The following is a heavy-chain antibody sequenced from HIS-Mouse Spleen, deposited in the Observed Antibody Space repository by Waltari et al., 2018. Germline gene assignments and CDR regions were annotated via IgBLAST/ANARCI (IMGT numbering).Heavy chain of an antibody. Sequence: QLQLQESGPGLVKPSETLSLTCTVSVGSISSSSYYWGWIRQPPGKGLEWIGSIYYSGSTYYNPSPKSRVTISVDTSKNQFSLKLSSVTAADTAVYYCAREIPYSSSWYDWYFDLWGRGTLVTVSS. CDR1: VGSISSSSYY. CDR3: AREIPYSSSWYDWYFDL. V-gene: IGHV4-39*07. CDR2: IYYSGST. D-gene: IGHD6-13*01. J-gene: IGHJ2*01.